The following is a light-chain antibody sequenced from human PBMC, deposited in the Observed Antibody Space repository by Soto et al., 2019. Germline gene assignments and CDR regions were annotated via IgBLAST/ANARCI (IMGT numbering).Light chain of an antibody. J-gene: IGKJ1*01. V-gene: IGKV1-39*01. CDR2: GAS. Sequence: DIQMTQSPSSLSAPVGDRVTITCRASQSISSYLNWYQQKPGKPPKVLIYGASNLQSGVPPRFSGSGSGTDFTLTISGLQPDDFATYYCQQYNPYSPWTFGQGTKVDIK. CDR3: QQYNPYSPWT. CDR1: QSISSY.